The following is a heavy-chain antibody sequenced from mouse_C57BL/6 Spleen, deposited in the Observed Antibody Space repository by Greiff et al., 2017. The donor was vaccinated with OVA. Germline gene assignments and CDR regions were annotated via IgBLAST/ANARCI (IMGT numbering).Heavy chain of an antibody. J-gene: IGHJ4*01. CDR2: ISYDGSN. Sequence: EVKLQESGPGLVKPSQSLSLTCSVTGYSITSGYYWNWIRQFPGNKLEWMGYISYDGSNNYNPSLKNRISITRDTSKNQFFLKLNSVTTEDTATYYCAREYTGAMDYWGQGTSVTVSS. V-gene: IGHV3-6*01. CDR1: GYSITSGYY. CDR3: AREYTGAMDY. D-gene: IGHD4-1*01.